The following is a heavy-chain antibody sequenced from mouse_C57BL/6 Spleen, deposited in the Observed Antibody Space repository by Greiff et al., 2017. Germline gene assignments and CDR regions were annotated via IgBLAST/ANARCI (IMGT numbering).Heavy chain of an antibody. V-gene: IGHV1-82*01. D-gene: IGHD1-3*01. Sequence: VQLQQSGPELVKPGASVKISCKASGYALSSSWMNWVKQRPGKGLEWIGRIYPGDGDTNYNGKFQGTATLTADKSSSTAYMQLSSLTSEDSAVYFCARKWLGGPYYYARDYWGQGTSVTVSS. CDR1: GYALSSSW. CDR2: IYPGDGDT. CDR3: ARKWLGGPYYYARDY. J-gene: IGHJ4*01.